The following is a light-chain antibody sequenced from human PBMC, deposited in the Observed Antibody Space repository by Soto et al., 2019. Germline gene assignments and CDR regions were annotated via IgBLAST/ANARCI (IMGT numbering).Light chain of an antibody. CDR3: LQHDNFPWT. Sequence: DIQMTQSPSSLSASVGYRVTITCRASQSISSYLNWYQQKPGKAPKLLIYAASSLQSGVPSRFSGSGSGTEFTLTISSLQPEDFETYYCLQHDNFPWTFGQGTKVDI. CDR1: QSISSY. CDR2: AAS. J-gene: IGKJ1*01. V-gene: IGKV1-39*01.